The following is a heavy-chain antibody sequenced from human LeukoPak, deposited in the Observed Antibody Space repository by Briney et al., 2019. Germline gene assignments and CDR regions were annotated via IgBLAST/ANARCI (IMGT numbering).Heavy chain of an antibody. CDR2: ISGNGGYT. V-gene: IGHV3-23*01. CDR3: AKVWGHGGYPFDY. CDR1: GFTFSSYA. D-gene: IGHD4-23*01. Sequence: SGGSLRLSCAASGFTFSSYAMSCVRQAPEKGLQWGSGISGNGGYTYYADSVKGRFTISRDNSTNTLYLQMNSLRAEDTAIYYCAKVWGHGGYPFDYWGQGTLVTVSS. J-gene: IGHJ4*02.